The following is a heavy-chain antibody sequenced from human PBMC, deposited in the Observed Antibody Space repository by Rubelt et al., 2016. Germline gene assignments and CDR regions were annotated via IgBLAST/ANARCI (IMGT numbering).Heavy chain of an antibody. V-gene: IGHV1-46*01. CDR3: ARSPRYDFEDNWFDP. D-gene: IGHD3-3*01. Sequence: QVQLVQSGAEVKKPGASVKVSCKASGYTFTSYYMHWVRQAPGKGLEWMGIINPSGGSQSYAQKFQGRVTMTRDTSTSTVYMELSSLRSEDTAVYYCARSPRYDFEDNWFDPWGQGTLATVSS. J-gene: IGHJ5*02. CDR2: INPSGGSQ. CDR1: GYTFTSYY.